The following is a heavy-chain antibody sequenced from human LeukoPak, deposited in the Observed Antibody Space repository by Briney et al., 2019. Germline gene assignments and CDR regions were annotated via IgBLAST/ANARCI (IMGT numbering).Heavy chain of an antibody. D-gene: IGHD5-24*01. CDR3: ASRDGYNGSFDY. CDR1: GGSISSYY. V-gene: IGHV4-59*01. Sequence: PETLSLTCTVSGGSISSYYWSWIRQPPGKGLEWIGYIYYSGSTNYNPSLKSRVTISVDTSKNQFSLKLSSVTAADTAVYYCASRDGYNGSFDYWGQGTLVTVSS. J-gene: IGHJ4*02. CDR2: IYYSGST.